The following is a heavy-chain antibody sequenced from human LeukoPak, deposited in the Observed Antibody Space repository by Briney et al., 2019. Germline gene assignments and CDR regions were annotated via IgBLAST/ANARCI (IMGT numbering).Heavy chain of an antibody. CDR1: GYTFTSYA. CDR2: INTNTGNP. V-gene: IGHV7-4-1*02. D-gene: IGHD2-2*01. CDR3: AGESSARWYKYYYYLDV. Sequence: RWASVTVSCKASGYTFTSYAMNWVRQAPGQGLEWMGWINTNTGNPTYAQGFTGRFVFSLDTSVSTAHLQISSLKAEDTAGYYCAGESSARWYKYYYYLDVWGKGTPVTVSS. J-gene: IGHJ6*03.